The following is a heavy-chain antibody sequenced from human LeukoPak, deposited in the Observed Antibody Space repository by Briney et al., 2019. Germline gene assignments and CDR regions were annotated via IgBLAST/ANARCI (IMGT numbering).Heavy chain of an antibody. CDR1: GFTFSSYW. CDR3: ARGLVGYYDSSGGKYFDY. D-gene: IGHD3-22*01. CDR2: IKQDGSEK. Sequence: PGGSLRLSCAASGFTFSSYWMSWVRQAPGKGLEWVANIKQDGSEKYYVDSVKGRFTISRDNAKNSLYLQMNSLRAEDTAVYYCARGLVGYYDSSGGKYFDYWGQGTLVTVSS. V-gene: IGHV3-7*01. J-gene: IGHJ4*02.